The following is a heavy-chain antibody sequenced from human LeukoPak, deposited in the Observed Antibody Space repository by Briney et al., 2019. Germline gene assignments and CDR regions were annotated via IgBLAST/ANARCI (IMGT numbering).Heavy chain of an antibody. Sequence: GGSLRLSCTASGFTFGDYAMIWFRQAPGKGLEWVGFIRSKAYGGTTEYAASVKGRFTISRDDSKSIAYLQMNSLKTEDTAVYYCTRDPTHFGYFQHWGQGTLVTVSS. CDR2: IRSKAYGGTT. CDR1: GFTFGDYA. D-gene: IGHD3-10*01. V-gene: IGHV3-49*03. J-gene: IGHJ1*01. CDR3: TRDPTHFGYFQH.